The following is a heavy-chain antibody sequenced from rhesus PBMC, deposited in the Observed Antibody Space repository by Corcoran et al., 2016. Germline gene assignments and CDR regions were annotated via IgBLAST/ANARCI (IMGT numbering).Heavy chain of an antibody. CDR3: AREGISSATGGLDS. CDR1: GYLFTDSY. CDR2: IKPSSCNT. Sequence: QVQLVQSGAEAKKPGSSVKVSCTSAGYLFTDSYIHWVRQSRRQRLQWEGWIKPSSCNTKDAQKFQGRVTMTRDTSTNTAYMELSSLRSEDTAMYYCAREGISSATGGLDSWGQGVVVTVSS. D-gene: IGHD6-43*01. V-gene: IGHV1S2*01. J-gene: IGHJ6*01.